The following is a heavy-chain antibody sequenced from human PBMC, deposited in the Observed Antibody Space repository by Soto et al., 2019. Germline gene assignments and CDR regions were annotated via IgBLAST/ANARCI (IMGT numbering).Heavy chain of an antibody. CDR1: GGTFSNYP. V-gene: IGHV1-69*12. J-gene: IGHJ2*01. CDR3: ARGNHRWLQLWYFDL. CDR2: IIPIFGTV. D-gene: IGHD5-12*01. Sequence: QVQLVQSGAEVTKPGSSVKVSCKASGGTFSNYPISWVRQAPAQGLEWMGGIIPIFGTVNYAQKFQGRVTITADESTSTAYMELSSLRSEDTAVYYCARGNHRWLQLWYFDLWGRGTLVTVSS.